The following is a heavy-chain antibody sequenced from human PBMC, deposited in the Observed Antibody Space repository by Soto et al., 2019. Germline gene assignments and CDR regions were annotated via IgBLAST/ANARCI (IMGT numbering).Heavy chain of an antibody. D-gene: IGHD6-13*01. Sequence: GGSLRLSCAASGFTFSNAWMNWVRQAPGKGLEWVGRIKSKTDGGTTDYAAPVKGRFTISRDDSKNTLYLQMNGLKTEDTAVYYCTTDPAYSSSWYDAFDIWGQGTMVTVSS. J-gene: IGHJ3*02. CDR2: IKSKTDGGTT. CDR3: TTDPAYSSSWYDAFDI. V-gene: IGHV3-15*07. CDR1: GFTFSNAW.